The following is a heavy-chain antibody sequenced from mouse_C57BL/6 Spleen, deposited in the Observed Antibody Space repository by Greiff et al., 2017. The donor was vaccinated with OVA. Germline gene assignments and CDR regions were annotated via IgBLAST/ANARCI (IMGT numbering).Heavy chain of an antibody. D-gene: IGHD1-1*01. J-gene: IGHJ1*03. Sequence: VQLQQPGAELVKPGASVKLSCKASGYTFTSYWMQWVKQRPGQGLEWIGEIDPSDSYTNYNQKFKGKATLTVDTSSSTAYMQLSSLTSEDSAVYYCASGLITTVVTPYWYFDVWGTGTTVTVSS. V-gene: IGHV1-50*01. CDR1: GYTFTSYW. CDR2: IDPSDSYT. CDR3: ASGLITTVVTPYWYFDV.